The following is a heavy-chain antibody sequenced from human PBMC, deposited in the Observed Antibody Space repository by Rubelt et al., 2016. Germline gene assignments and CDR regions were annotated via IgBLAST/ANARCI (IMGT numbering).Heavy chain of an antibody. J-gene: IGHJ4*02. CDR3: ARDPLPVRGVIMTPTH. D-gene: IGHD3-10*01. V-gene: IGHV1-18*01. CDR2: ISAYNGNT. CDR1: GYTFTSYG. Sequence: QVQLVQSGAEVKKSGASVKVSCKASGYTFTSYGISWVRQAPGQGLEWMGWISAYNGNTNYAQKLMGRVTMTTETSTSTAYMWLRSLRSDDTAVYYCARDPLPVRGVIMTPTHWGQGTLVTVSS.